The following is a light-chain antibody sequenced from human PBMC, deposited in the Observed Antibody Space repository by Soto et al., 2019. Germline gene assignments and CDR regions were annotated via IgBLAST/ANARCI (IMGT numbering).Light chain of an antibody. Sequence: DIVMTQSPLSLPVTPGEPASISCRSSQSLLHSNGYNYLDWYLQKPGQSPQLLIYLGSNRASGVPDRFSGSGSGTDFTLKISRVEAEDVGVYYCMQALQTTYLTFGQGTKVEIK. CDR2: LGS. J-gene: IGKJ1*01. V-gene: IGKV2-28*01. CDR1: QSLLHSNGYNY. CDR3: MQALQTTYLT.